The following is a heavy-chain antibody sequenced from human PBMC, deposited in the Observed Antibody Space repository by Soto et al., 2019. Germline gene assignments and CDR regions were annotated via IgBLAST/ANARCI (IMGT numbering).Heavy chain of an antibody. CDR1: GGPITSGGDA. J-gene: IGHJ3*02. V-gene: IGHV4-31*03. CDR3: ARDDKAYCGGNCYSDDAFDI. CDR2: IYYSGST. D-gene: IGHD2-21*02. Sequence: PSWTLSLTCTVPGGPITSGGDAGSWNRQDPGKGLEWIGYIYYSGSTYYIPSLKSRVTISVDTSKNQSSLKLSSVTAADTAVDYCARDDKAYCGGNCYSDDAFDIWGQGTLVTVSS.